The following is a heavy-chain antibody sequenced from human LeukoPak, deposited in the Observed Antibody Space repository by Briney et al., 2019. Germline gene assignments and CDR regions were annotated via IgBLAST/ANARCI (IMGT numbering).Heavy chain of an antibody. CDR2: IYTSGST. D-gene: IGHD2-21*01. CDR1: GGSISSYY. V-gene: IGHV4-4*07. CDR3: ARERAGLDCGGDCYYSRFDY. Sequence: SETLSLTCTVSGGSISSYYWSWIRQPAGKGLEWIGRIYTSGSTNYNPSLKSRVTISVDTSKNQFSLKLSSVTAADTAVYYCARERAGLDCGGDCYYSRFDYWGQGTLVTVSS. J-gene: IGHJ4*02.